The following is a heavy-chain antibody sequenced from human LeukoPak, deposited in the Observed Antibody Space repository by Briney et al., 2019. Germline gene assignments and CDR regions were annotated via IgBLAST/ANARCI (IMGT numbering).Heavy chain of an antibody. CDR1: GFNFSSYA. D-gene: IGHD3-10*01. CDR2: ISYDGNNK. V-gene: IGHV3-30-3*01. Sequence: GGSLRLSCETSGFNFSSYALHWVRQVPGKGLEWVAVISYDGNNKYFADSVKGRFTISRDNSKNTLYLQMNSLRAEDTAVYYCASRGNAFDIWGQGTMVTVSS. CDR3: ASRGNAFDI. J-gene: IGHJ3*02.